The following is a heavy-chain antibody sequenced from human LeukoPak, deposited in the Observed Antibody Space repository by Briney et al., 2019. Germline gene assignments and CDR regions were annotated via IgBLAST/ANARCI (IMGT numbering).Heavy chain of an antibody. D-gene: IGHD3-10*01. CDR2: INHSGST. J-gene: IGHJ4*02. CDR3: ARCGCHYYGSGSYYTRTLDY. CDR1: GGSFSGYC. Sequence: PSETLSLTCAVYGGSFSGYCWSWIRQPPGKGLEWIGEINHSGSTNYNPSLKSRVTISVDTSKNQFSLKLSSVTAADTAVYYCARCGCHYYGSGSYYTRTLDYWGQGTLVTVSS. V-gene: IGHV4-34*01.